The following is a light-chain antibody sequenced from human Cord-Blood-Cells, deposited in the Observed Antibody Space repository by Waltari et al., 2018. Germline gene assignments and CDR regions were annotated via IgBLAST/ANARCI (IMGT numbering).Light chain of an antibody. CDR3: QSYDSSLSGPNWV. V-gene: IGLV1-40*01. CDR1: SSNIGAGYD. J-gene: IGLJ3*02. Sequence: QSVLTQPPSVSGAPGQRVTISCTGSSSNIGAGYDVNWYQQLPGTAPKLLIYGNSNRPSGVPDRFAGSKSDTSASLAITGLQAEDEADYYCQSYDSSLSGPNWVFGGGTKLTVL. CDR2: GNS.